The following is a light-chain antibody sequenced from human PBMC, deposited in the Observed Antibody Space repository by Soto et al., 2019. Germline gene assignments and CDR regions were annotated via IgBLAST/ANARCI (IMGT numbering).Light chain of an antibody. CDR3: QQYNNWPPLT. CDR2: GAS. V-gene: IGKV3-15*01. Sequence: EIVMTQSPATLSVSPGERATFSCRASQSISSNLAWYQQKPGQAPRLLIYGASTRATGIPARFSGSGSGTEFTFTISSLQSEDFAIYYCQQYNNWPPLTFGGGTKVEIK. J-gene: IGKJ4*01. CDR1: QSISSN.